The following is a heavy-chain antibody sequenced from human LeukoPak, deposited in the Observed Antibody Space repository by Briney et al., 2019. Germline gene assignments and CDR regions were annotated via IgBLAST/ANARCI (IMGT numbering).Heavy chain of an antibody. D-gene: IGHD2-15*01. CDR1: GFTFNNYG. Sequence: GGSLRLSCAASGFTFNNYGMHWVRQAPGKGLEWVTFIRYDGSNTYYADSVKGRFTISRDNSRNTLYLQMDSLRAEDTAVYYCAKDGKGYCSGGGCYGSDYWGQGTLVTVSS. CDR3: AKDGKGYCSGGGCYGSDY. CDR2: IRYDGSNT. J-gene: IGHJ4*02. V-gene: IGHV3-30*02.